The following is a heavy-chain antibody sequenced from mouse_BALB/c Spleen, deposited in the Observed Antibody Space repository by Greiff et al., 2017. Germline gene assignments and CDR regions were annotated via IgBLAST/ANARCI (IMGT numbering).Heavy chain of an antibody. CDR2: IYPGNSDT. CDR1: GYTFTSYW. D-gene: IGHD3-1*01. V-gene: IGHV1-5*01. CDR3: TRYSSGSLAMDY. Sequence: VQLKQSGTVLARPGASVKMSCKASGYTFTSYWMHWVKQRPGQGLEWIGAIYPGNSDTSYNQKFKGKAKLTAVTSTSTAYMELSSLTNEDSAVYYCTRYSSGSLAMDYWGQGTSVTVSS. J-gene: IGHJ4*01.